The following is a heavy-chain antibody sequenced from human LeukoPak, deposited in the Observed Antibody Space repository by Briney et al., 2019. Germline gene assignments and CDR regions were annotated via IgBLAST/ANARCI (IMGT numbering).Heavy chain of an antibody. J-gene: IGHJ5*02. CDR2: IYTSGST. CDR3: ARDNIAAAGTRVIWFDP. V-gene: IGHV4-4*07. CDR1: GGSISSYY. Sequence: PSETLSLTCTVSGGSISSYYWSWIRQPAGKGLEWIGRIYTSGSTNYNPSLKSRVTMSVDTSKNQFSLKLSSVTAADTAVYYCARDNIAAAGTRVIWFDPWGQGTLVTVSS. D-gene: IGHD6-13*01.